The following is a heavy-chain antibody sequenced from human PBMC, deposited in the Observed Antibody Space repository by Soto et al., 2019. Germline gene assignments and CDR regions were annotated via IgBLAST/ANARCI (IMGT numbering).Heavy chain of an antibody. V-gene: IGHV3-23*01. J-gene: IGHJ3*02. D-gene: IGHD1-26*01. CDR1: GFTFSSFA. Sequence: GGSLRLSCAASGFTFSSFAMSWVRQAPGKGLEWVSSIRDSGGSTYYADSVRGRFTISRDNSKNTLYLQMNSLRAEDTAVYYCAKGYSGTYWGTFDIWGQGTMVTVSS. CDR2: IRDSGGST. CDR3: AKGYSGTYWGTFDI.